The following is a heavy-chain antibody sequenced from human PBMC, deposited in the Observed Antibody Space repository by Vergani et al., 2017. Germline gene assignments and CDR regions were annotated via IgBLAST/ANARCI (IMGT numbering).Heavy chain of an antibody. D-gene: IGHD3-16*02. CDR2: TYYRSKWYN. Sequence: QVQLQQSGPGLVKPSQTLSLTCAISGDSVSSNSAAWNWIRQSPSRGLEWLGRTYYRSKWYNDYAVSVKSRITINPDTSKNQFSRQLNSETPEDTAVYYWTRGPNYRPNPQNVKRGEGYYYTDVWGKGTTVTVSS. CDR3: TRGPNYRPNPQNVKRGEGYYYTDV. J-gene: IGHJ6*03. CDR1: GDSVSSNSAA. V-gene: IGHV6-1*01.